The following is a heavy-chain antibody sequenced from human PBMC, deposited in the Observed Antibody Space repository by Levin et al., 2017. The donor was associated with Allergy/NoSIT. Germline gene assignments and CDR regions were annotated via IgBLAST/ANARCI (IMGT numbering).Heavy chain of an antibody. Sequence: HAGGSLRLSCAASEFTVSNYALHWVRQAPDKGLEWVAAISYDGSNKYYADSVKGRFTISRDNSRNTLYLQMNSLRPEDTTVYYCARDGAYCGGDCYPGTILRGAFDSWGLGTMVTVSS. CDR1: EFTVSNYA. CDR2: ISYDGSNK. D-gene: IGHD2-21*02. V-gene: IGHV3-30*04. J-gene: IGHJ3*02. CDR3: ARDGAYCGGDCYPGTILRGAFDS.